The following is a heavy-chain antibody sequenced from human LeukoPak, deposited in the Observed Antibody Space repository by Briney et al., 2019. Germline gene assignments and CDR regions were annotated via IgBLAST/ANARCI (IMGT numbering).Heavy chain of an antibody. CDR1: GGTFSSYA. CDR2: IIPILGIA. Sequence: GASVKVSCKASGGTFSSYAISWVRQAPGQGLEWMGRIIPILGIANYAQKFQGRVTTTADKSTSTAYMELSSLRSEDTAVYYCASVYYYDSSGYLGNWGQGTLVTVSS. CDR3: ASVYYYDSSGYLGN. J-gene: IGHJ4*02. D-gene: IGHD3-22*01. V-gene: IGHV1-69*04.